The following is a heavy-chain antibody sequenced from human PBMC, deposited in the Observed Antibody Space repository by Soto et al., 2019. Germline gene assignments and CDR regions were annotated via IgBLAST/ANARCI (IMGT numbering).Heavy chain of an antibody. CDR2: IYYSGST. V-gene: IGHV4-61*01. CDR3: ARGRFLEWYAAYYYYYYMDD. D-gene: IGHD3-3*01. CDR1: GGSVSSGSYY. Sequence: PSETLSLTCTVSGGSVSSGSYYWSWIRQPPGKGLEWIGYIYYSGSTNYNPSLKSRVTISVDTSKNPFSLKLSSVTAADTAVYYCARGRFLEWYAAYYYYYYMDDWGKGTTVTVSS. J-gene: IGHJ6*03.